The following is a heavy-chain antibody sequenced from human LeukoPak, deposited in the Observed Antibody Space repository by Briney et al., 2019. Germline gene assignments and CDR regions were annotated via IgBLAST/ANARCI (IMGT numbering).Heavy chain of an antibody. CDR1: GGSISSSSYY. CDR3: ARVPGYCSSTSCYYSVVGVNVYFDY. CDR2: IYYSGST. D-gene: IGHD2-2*01. J-gene: IGHJ4*02. Sequence: PSETLSLTCTVSGGSISSSSYYWGWIRQPPGKGLEWIGSIYYSGSTYYNPSLKSRVTISVDTSKNQFSLKPSSVTAADTAVYYCARVPGYCSSTSCYYSVVGVNVYFDYWGQGTLVTVSS. V-gene: IGHV4-39*01.